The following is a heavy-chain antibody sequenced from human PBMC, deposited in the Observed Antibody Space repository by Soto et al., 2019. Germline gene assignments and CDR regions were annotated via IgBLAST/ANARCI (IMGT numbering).Heavy chain of an antibody. J-gene: IGHJ4*02. V-gene: IGHV4-31*03. Sequence: NPSETLSLTCTVSGGSISSGGYYWSWIRQHPGKGLEWIGYIYYSGSTYYNPSLKSRVTISVDTSKNQFSLKLSSVTAADTAVYYCARGLRDSSGYYHFADYWGQGTLVTVSS. D-gene: IGHD3-22*01. CDR2: IYYSGST. CDR1: GGSISSGGYY. CDR3: ARGLRDSSGYYHFADY.